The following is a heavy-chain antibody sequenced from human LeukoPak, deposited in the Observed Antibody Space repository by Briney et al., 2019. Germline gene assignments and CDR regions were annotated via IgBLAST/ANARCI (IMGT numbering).Heavy chain of an antibody. Sequence: GGSLRLSYAASGFTFNNYSVSWLRPAPGRGLAWVSGISASDTKTYYADSVKGRFTISRDNSRNTFYLQMTSLRVEDTAVYYCSKDPVQHGNGLYWFDPWGQGTVVTVSS. D-gene: IGHD1-1*01. CDR1: GFTFNNYS. CDR2: ISASDTKT. CDR3: SKDPVQHGNGLYWFDP. J-gene: IGHJ5*02. V-gene: IGHV3-23*01.